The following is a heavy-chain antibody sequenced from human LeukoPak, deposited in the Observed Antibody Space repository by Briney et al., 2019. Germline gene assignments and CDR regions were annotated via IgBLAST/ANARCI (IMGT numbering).Heavy chain of an antibody. J-gene: IGHJ6*03. CDR3: ARLITFGDYMDV. CDR1: GGSISSYY. D-gene: IGHD3-10*01. V-gene: IGHV4-4*09. CDR2: IYTSGST. Sequence: SETLSLTCTVSGGSISSYYWNWIRQPPGKGLEWIGYIYTSGSTNYNPSLKSRVTISVDTSKNQFSLKLSSVTAADTAVYYCARLITFGDYMDVWGKGTTVTVSS.